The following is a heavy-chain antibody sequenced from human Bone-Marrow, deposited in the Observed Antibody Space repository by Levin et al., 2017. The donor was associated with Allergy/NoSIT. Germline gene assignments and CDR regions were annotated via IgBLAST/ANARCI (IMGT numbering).Heavy chain of an antibody. CDR1: GFTFSDYY. CDR3: AGGRAGYTVDDAFDI. J-gene: IGHJ3*02. D-gene: IGHD3-9*01. CDR2: ISNSGSAT. Sequence: GGSLRLSCVASGFTFSDYYMTWIRQAPGKGLEWLSYISNSGSATYSADSVRGRFAISRDNAKNSLYLHMSGLRAEDTAVYSCAGGRAGYTVDDAFDIWGQGTMVTVSS. V-gene: IGHV3-11*01.